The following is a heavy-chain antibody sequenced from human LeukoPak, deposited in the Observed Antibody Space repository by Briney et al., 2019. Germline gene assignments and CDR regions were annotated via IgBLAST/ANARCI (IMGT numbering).Heavy chain of an antibody. Sequence: PGGSLRLSCAASGFTFSSYAMSWVRQAPGKGLEWVSYISSSGSTIYYADSVKGRFTISRDNAKNSLYLQMNSLRAEDTAVYYCASQNWGTMDVWGQGTTVTVSS. V-gene: IGHV3-48*03. CDR3: ASQNWGTMDV. CDR1: GFTFSSYA. J-gene: IGHJ6*02. CDR2: ISSSGSTI. D-gene: IGHD7-27*01.